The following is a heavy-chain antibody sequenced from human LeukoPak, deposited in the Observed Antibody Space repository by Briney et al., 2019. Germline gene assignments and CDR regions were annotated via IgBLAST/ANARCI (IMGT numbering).Heavy chain of an antibody. Sequence: GGSLRLSCAASGFTFSSYAMHWVRQAPGKGLEWVAVISYDGSNKYYADSVKGRFTISRDNSKNTLYLQMNSLRAEDTAVYYRARDRGYCSSTSCYALYYFDYWGQGTLVTVSS. V-gene: IGHV3-30*04. J-gene: IGHJ4*02. D-gene: IGHD2-2*03. CDR3: ARDRGYCSSTSCYALYYFDY. CDR2: ISYDGSNK. CDR1: GFTFSSYA.